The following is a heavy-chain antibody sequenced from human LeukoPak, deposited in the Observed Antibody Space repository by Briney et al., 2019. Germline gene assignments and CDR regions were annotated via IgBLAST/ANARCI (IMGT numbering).Heavy chain of an antibody. V-gene: IGHV1-2*02. Sequence: ASVKVSCKASGYTFTGYYMHWVRQAPGQGLEWMGWINPNSGGTNYAQKFQGRVTMTRDTSISTAYMELSRLRSDDTAVYYCARDRELLWFGELSTIDCWGQGTLVTVSS. CDR1: GYTFTGYY. CDR3: ARDRELLWFGELSTIDC. J-gene: IGHJ4*02. D-gene: IGHD3-10*01. CDR2: INPNSGGT.